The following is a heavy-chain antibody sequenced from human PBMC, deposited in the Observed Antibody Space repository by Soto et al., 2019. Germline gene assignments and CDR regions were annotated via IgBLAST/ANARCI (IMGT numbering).Heavy chain of an antibody. CDR3: AREPLRGTGTFES. CDR1: GDSITNINYY. J-gene: IGHJ4*01. V-gene: IGHV4-39*02. Sequence: PSETLSLTCTVSGDSITNINYYWAWIRQPPGKGLEWIGSIFYTGGTNDNPSLKSRVTISVDTSKNQFSLRLTSVTASDTAVFYCAREPLRGTGTFESWGHGTLVTVSS. D-gene: IGHD1-7*01. CDR2: IFYTGGT.